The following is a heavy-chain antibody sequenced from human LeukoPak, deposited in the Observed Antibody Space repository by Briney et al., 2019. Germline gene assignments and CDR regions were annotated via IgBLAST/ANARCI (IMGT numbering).Heavy chain of an antibody. D-gene: IGHD3-22*01. CDR2: INPSGGST. Sequence: ASVKVSCKACGYTFTSYYMHWVRQAPGQGLEWMGMINPSGGSTSYAQKFQGRVTMTRDTSTSTVYMELSSLRSEDTAVYYCARGGGTYYYDSSGYYYGDYWGQGTLVTVSS. J-gene: IGHJ4*02. V-gene: IGHV1-46*01. CDR1: GYTFTSYY. CDR3: ARGGGTYYYDSSGYYYGDY.